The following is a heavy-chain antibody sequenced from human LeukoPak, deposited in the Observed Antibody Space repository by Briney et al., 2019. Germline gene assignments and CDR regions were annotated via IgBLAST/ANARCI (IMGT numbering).Heavy chain of an antibody. CDR2: IYHSGST. J-gene: IGHJ3*02. CDR1: GYSISSGYY. D-gene: IGHD1-26*01. CDR3: ARGLLPYSGSYSYDAFDI. V-gene: IGHV4-38-2*02. Sequence: PSETLSLTCTVSGYSISSGYYWGWIRQPPGKGLEWIGSIYHSGSTYYNPSLKSRVTISVDTSKNQFSLKLSSVTAADTAVYYCARGLLPYSGSYSYDAFDIWGQGTMVTVSS.